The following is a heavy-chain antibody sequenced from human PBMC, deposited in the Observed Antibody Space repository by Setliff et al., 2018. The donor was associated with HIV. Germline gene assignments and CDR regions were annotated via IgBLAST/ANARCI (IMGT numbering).Heavy chain of an antibody. CDR3: ARGIVHLPYYFDY. J-gene: IGHJ4*02. CDR1: GFTFSSYG. Sequence: PGGSLRLSCAAPGFTFSSYGMNWVRQAPGKGLEWVSAISGSGGSTYYADSVKGRFTISRDNSKNTLYLQMNTLRAEDTAVYYCARGIVHLPYYFDYWGQGTLVTVSS. CDR2: ISGSGGST. D-gene: IGHD3-16*02. V-gene: IGHV3-23*01.